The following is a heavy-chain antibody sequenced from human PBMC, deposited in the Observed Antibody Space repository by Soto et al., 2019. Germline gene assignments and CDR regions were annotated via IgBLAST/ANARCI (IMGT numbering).Heavy chain of an antibody. CDR3: ARAGYCSSTSCYFHYYYGMDV. J-gene: IGHJ6*02. CDR1: GGTFSSYA. D-gene: IGHD2-2*01. CDR2: IIPIFGTA. V-gene: IGHV1-69*06. Sequence: SGKVSCKASGGTFSSYAISWVRQAPGQGLEWMGGIIPIFGTANYAQKFQGRVTITADKSTSTAYMELSSLRSEDTAVYYCARAGYCSSTSCYFHYYYGMDVWGQGTTVTVSS.